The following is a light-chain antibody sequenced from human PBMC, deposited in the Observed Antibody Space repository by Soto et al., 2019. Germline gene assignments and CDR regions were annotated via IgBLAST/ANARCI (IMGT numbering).Light chain of an antibody. CDR2: DVT. CDR3: CSYAGSYTHV. CDR1: SSDVGSYYF. J-gene: IGLJ1*01. V-gene: IGLV2-11*01. Sequence: QSVLTQPRSVSGSPGQSVTISCTGTSSDVGSYYFVSWCQQHPGKAPKIIIYDVTKRPSGVPDRFSGSKSGNTASLTISGLQAEDEADYYCCSYAGSYTHVFGTGTKVTVL.